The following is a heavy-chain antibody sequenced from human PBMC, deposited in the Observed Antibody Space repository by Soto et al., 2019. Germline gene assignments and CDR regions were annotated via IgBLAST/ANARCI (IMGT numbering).Heavy chain of an antibody. Sequence: GASVKVSCKASGYTFTSYAMHWVRQAPGQRLEWMGWINVGNGNTKYSQKFQGRVTITRDTSASTAYMELSSLRSEDTAVYYCARDPARIAAAPPFDPWGQGTLVTVSS. J-gene: IGHJ5*02. D-gene: IGHD6-13*01. V-gene: IGHV1-3*01. CDR2: INVGNGNT. CDR3: ARDPARIAAAPPFDP. CDR1: GYTFTSYA.